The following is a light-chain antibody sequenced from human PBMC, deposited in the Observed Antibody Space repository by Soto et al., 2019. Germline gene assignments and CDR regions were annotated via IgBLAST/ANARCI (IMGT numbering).Light chain of an antibody. Sequence: QSVLTQPPSASGTPGQRVTISCSGSSSNIGSNFVYWYQQLPGTAPKLLIYRNNQRPSGVPDQISGSKSGTSASLAISGLRSEDEADYFCAAWDDSLSVWVFGGGPKLTVL. V-gene: IGLV1-47*01. CDR3: AAWDDSLSVWV. J-gene: IGLJ3*02. CDR1: SSNIGSNF. CDR2: RNN.